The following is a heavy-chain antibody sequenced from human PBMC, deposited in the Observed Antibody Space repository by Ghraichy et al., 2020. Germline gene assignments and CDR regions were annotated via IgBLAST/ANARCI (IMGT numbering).Heavy chain of an antibody. CDR2: IIPILGIA. J-gene: IGHJ4*02. CDR1: GGTFSSYT. D-gene: IGHD6-19*01. V-gene: IGHV1-69*02. Sequence: VKVSCKASGGTFSSYTISWVRQAPGQGLEWMGRIIPILGIANYAQKFQGRVTITADKSTSTAYMELSSLRSEDTAVYYCARADRPGSSGWYVYWGQGTLVTVSS. CDR3: ARADRPGSSGWYVY.